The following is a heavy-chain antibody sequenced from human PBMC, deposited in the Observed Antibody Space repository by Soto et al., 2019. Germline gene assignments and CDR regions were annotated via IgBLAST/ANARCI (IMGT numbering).Heavy chain of an antibody. V-gene: IGHV5-10-1*01. Sequence: RGASLKISCKGSGYSFTSYWISWVRQMPGKGLEWMGRIDPSDSYTNYIPSFQGHVTISADKSISTAYLQWSSLKASDTAMYYCARPSLAGHDAFDIWGQGTMVTVS. CDR3: ARPSLAGHDAFDI. CDR2: IDPSDSYT. D-gene: IGHD6-19*01. J-gene: IGHJ3*02. CDR1: GYSFTSYW.